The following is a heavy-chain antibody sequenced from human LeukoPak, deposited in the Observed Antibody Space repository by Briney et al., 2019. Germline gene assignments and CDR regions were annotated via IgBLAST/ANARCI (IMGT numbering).Heavy chain of an antibody. CDR2: INPNSGDT. CDR1: GYIITGYY. D-gene: IGHD4-11*01. V-gene: IGHV1-2*02. J-gene: IGHJ4*02. Sequence: ASVKVSCKASGYIITGYYIHWVRQAPGQGLEWMGWINPNSGDTNYAQKFQGRVTMTRDTSISTAYMELSRLRSDDTAVYYCARDFSWGNYDLHYFDYWGQGTLVTVSS. CDR3: ARDFSWGNYDLHYFDY.